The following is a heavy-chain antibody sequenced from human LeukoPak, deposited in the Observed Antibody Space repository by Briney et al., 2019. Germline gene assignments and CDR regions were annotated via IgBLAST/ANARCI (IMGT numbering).Heavy chain of an antibody. CDR1: GGSIRSSTYY. V-gene: IGHV4-39*01. Sequence: SETLSLTCTVSGGSIRSSTYYWAWFRQPPGKGLEWIGTIYYTGSTYYKPSLKSRISMSVDTSKNEFSLKLSSVTAADTAVYYCARNYGDTNGYTDWGQGTLVTVSS. CDR2: IYYTGST. CDR3: ARNYGDTNGYTD. D-gene: IGHD3-22*01. J-gene: IGHJ4*02.